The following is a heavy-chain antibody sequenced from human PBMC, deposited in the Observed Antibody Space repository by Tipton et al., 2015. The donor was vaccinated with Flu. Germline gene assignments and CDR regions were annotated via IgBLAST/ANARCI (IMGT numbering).Heavy chain of an antibody. CDR1: GFTFRSYS. CDR2: IYSQGDQT. CDR3: AKDIVRDGAWDIDF. V-gene: IGHV3-23*01. D-gene: IGHD2-8*01. J-gene: IGHJ4*02. Sequence: GSLRLSCAASGFTFRSYSMSWVRQAPGKGLEWVASIYSQGDQTFYADSVKGRFTISRDNSKNMLYLRMNTLRGEDTAVYYCAKDIVRDGAWDIDFWGQGTLVTVSS.